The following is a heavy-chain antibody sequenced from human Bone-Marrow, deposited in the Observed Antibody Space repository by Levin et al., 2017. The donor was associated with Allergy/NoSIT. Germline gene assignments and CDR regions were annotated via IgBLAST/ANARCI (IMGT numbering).Heavy chain of an antibody. CDR2: IDATGDK. CDR3: AREFPLSSEGDYSLGY. CDR1: GFTFSNYD. V-gene: IGHV3-13*04. J-gene: IGHJ4*02. Sequence: LTGGSLRLSCAASGFTFSNYDFHWVRQGRGRGLEWVAAIDATGDKYYAASVKGRFTVSRENAQTSVSLQMSSLTAGDTAIYYCAREFPLSSEGDYSLGYWGQGTLVTVSS. D-gene: IGHD2-21*01.